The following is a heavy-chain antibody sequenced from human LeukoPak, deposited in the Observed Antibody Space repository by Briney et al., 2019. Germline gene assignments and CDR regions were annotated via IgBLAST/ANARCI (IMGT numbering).Heavy chain of an antibody. CDR1: GGSISSSSYY. CDR3: ARRANGQLRFLEWLPDY. Sequence: PSETLSLTCTVSGGSISSSSYYWGWIRQPPGKGLEWIGSIYYSGSTYYHPSLKSRVTISVDTSKNQFSLKLSSVTAADTAVYYCARRANGQLRFLEWLPDYWGQGTLVTVSS. CDR2: IYYSGST. J-gene: IGHJ4*02. D-gene: IGHD3-3*01. V-gene: IGHV4-39*01.